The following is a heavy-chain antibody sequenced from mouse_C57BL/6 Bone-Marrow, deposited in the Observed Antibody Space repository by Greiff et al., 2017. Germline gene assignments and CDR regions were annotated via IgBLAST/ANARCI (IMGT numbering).Heavy chain of an antibody. Sequence: QVQLQQSGAELARPGASVKLSCKASGYTFTSYGISWVKQRTGQGLEWIGEIYPRSGNTYYNEKFKGKATLTADKSSSTAYMELRSLTSEDSAVYFCVPSGNYFWDFDVWGTGTTVTVSS. D-gene: IGHD2-1*01. V-gene: IGHV1-81*01. CDR3: VPSGNYFWDFDV. CDR2: IYPRSGNT. CDR1: GYTFTSYG. J-gene: IGHJ1*03.